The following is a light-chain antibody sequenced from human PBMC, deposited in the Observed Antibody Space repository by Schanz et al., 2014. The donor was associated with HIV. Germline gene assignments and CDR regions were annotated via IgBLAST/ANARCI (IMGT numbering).Light chain of an antibody. Sequence: QSVLTQPPSVSGAPGQRVTISCTGSRSNPGAGYDVPWSQQLPGTAPKLLIYGNTNRPSGVPDRFSGSKSGTSASLAITGLQAEDEADYYCSSYAGSKIVVFGGGTKVTVL. CDR2: GNT. J-gene: IGLJ2*01. CDR3: SSYAGSKIVV. CDR1: RSNPGAGYD. V-gene: IGLV1-40*01.